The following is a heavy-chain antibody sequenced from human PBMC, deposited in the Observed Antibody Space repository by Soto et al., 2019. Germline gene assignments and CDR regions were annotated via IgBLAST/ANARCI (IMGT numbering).Heavy chain of an antibody. Sequence: GGALRLSSAPSGFTFSSYCMHWVRQAPGKGLEWVAVIWYDGSNKYYAESVKGRFTISRDNSKNTLYLQMNSLRAEDTAVYYCAREDYFCMDVWGQGTTVTVSS. J-gene: IGHJ6*02. CDR1: GFTFSSYC. V-gene: IGHV3-33*01. CDR2: IWYDGSNK. CDR3: AREDYFCMDV.